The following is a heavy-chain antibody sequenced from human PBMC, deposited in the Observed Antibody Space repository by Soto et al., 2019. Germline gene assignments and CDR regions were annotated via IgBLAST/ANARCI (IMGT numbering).Heavy chain of an antibody. CDR1: GVPFSAYW. D-gene: IGHD3-10*01. J-gene: IGHJ4*02. CDR2: MDSGGTTI. V-gene: IGHV3-74*01. CDR3: ATAGYYRFDF. Sequence: GGSLRPSCAASGVPFSAYWMHLVRQAPGEGLVWVSRMDSGGTTINYADAVKGRFTISRDNAKNTLYLQMDSLRAEDTAVYYCATAGYYRFDFWGQGTLVTVSS.